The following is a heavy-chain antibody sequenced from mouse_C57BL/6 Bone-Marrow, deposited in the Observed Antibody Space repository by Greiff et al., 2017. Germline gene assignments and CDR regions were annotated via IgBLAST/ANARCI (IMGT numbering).Heavy chain of an antibody. CDR3: ARGGYFDH. CDR1: GYTFTSYW. Sequence: QVQLKQPGAELVRPGSSVKLSCKASGYTFTSYWMHWVKQRPIQGLEWISNIDPSDSETHYNQKFKDKATLTVDKSSSTAYMQLSSLTSEDSAVYYCARGGYFDHWGQGTTLTVSS. D-gene: IGHD1-1*02. V-gene: IGHV1-52*01. CDR2: IDPSDSET. J-gene: IGHJ2*01.